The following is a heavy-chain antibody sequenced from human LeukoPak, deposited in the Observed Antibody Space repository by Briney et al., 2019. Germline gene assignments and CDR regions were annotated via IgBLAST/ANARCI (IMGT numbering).Heavy chain of an antibody. CDR1: GGTFSSYT. D-gene: IGHD3-22*01. V-gene: IGHV1-69*02. Sequence: ASVKVSCKASGGTFSSYTISWVRQAPGQGLEWVGRIIPILGIANYAQKFQGRVTITADKSTSTAYMELSSLRSEDTAVYYCARGRYYDSSPMDVWGQGTTVTVSS. CDR3: ARGRYYDSSPMDV. J-gene: IGHJ6*02. CDR2: IIPILGIA.